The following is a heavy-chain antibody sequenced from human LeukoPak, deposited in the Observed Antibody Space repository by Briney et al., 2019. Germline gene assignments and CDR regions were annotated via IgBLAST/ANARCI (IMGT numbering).Heavy chain of an antibody. V-gene: IGHV3-64D*06. CDR3: AKLGCTGTICYANY. J-gene: IGHJ4*02. CDR2: ISSDGGST. D-gene: IGHD2-2*01. Sequence: GGSLRLSCSGSGFTFNNYALHWVRQAPGKGLEYVSGISSDGGSTNYADSVKGRFTISRDNSQNTLYLQMCSLRAEDTALYYCAKLGCTGTICYANYWGQGTLVTVSS. CDR1: GFTFNNYA.